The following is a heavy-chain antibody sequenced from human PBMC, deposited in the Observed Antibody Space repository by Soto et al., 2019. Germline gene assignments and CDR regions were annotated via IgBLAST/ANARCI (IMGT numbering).Heavy chain of an antibody. CDR2: INDSGTT. D-gene: IGHD2-15*01. CDR1: GGSFTGFY. V-gene: IGHV4-34*01. CDR3: VRKTSQNVYSRSVMDV. J-gene: IGHJ6*02. Sequence: PSEPRSPTYAIYGGSFTGFYWGWIRQPPGKGLEWFGEINDSGTTHYNPSLKSRVTLSADTSKTHFSLRLTSVSAADTVVYYCVRKTSQNVYSRSVMDVWGQGTTVTVSS.